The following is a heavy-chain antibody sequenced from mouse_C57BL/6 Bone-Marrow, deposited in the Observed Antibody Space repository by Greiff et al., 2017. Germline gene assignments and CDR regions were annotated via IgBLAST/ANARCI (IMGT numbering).Heavy chain of an antibody. V-gene: IGHV14-4*01. J-gene: IGHJ2*01. CDR2: IDPENGDT. Sequence: EVQLQQSGAELVRPGASVKLSCTASGFNIKDDYMHWVKQRPEQGLEWIGWIDPENGDTEYASKFQGQATITADTSSNTAYLQLRSLTSEDTAVYYCTRAYYSNYFDYWGQGTTLTVSS. CDR3: TRAYYSNYFDY. D-gene: IGHD2-5*01. CDR1: GFNIKDDY.